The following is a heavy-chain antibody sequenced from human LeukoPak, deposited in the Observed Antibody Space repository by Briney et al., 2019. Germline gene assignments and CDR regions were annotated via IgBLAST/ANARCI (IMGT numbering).Heavy chain of an antibody. D-gene: IGHD2-15*01. CDR2: IYYSGST. J-gene: IGHJ2*01. Sequence: SETLSLTCTVSGASFNIYYWSWIRQPPGKGLEWIGYIYYSGSTNYNPSLKIRVTISVDTSKNQFSLKLRSVTAADTAVYYCARGGFSGGILRYFDLWGRGTLVTVSS. V-gene: IGHV4-59*01. CDR3: ARGGFSGGILRYFDL. CDR1: GASFNIYY.